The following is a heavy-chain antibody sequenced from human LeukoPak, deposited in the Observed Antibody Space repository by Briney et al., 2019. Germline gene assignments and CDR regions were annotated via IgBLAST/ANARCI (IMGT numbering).Heavy chain of an antibody. V-gene: IGHV3-23*01. D-gene: IGHD3-22*01. CDR3: AKAYYYDSSAYYSGRLLYFQH. CDR1: GFTFSSYA. J-gene: IGHJ1*01. CDR2: ISGSGGST. Sequence: GGSLRLSCAASGFTFSSYAMSWVRQAPGKGLEWVSGISGSGGSTYYADSVKGRFTISRDNSKNTLYLQMNSLGAEDTAVYYCAKAYYYDSSAYYSGRLLYFQHWGQGTLVTVSS.